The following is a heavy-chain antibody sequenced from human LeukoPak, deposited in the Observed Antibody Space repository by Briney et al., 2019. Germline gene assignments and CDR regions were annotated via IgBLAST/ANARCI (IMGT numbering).Heavy chain of an antibody. J-gene: IGHJ4*02. CDR3: AKDISHSSCPGTHFDY. D-gene: IGHD6-6*01. V-gene: IGHV3-9*01. CDR1: GFTFDDYA. Sequence: GGSLRLSCAASGFTFDDYAMHWVRQAPGKGLEWVSGISWNSGSIGYADSVKGRFTISRDNAKNSLYLQMNSLRAEDTALYYCAKDISHSSCPGTHFDYWGQGTLVTVSS. CDR2: ISWNSGSI.